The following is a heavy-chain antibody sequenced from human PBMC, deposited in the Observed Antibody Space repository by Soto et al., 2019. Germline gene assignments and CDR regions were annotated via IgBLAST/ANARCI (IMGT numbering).Heavy chain of an antibody. J-gene: IGHJ4*02. CDR2: MYYAGNT. D-gene: IGHD6-19*01. Sequence: SETLSLTCTVSGGSISSPEYHWAWIRQPPGEGLEWIGAMYYAGNTYYNPSLKSRVTQSVDTSNNHFSLNLNSVTAADTAVYYCARHFGSGLAYWGPGIMVTVSS. V-gene: IGHV4-39*01. CDR1: GGSISSPEYH. CDR3: ARHFGSGLAY.